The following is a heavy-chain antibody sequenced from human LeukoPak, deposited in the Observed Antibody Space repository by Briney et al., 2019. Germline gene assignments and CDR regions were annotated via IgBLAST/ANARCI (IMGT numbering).Heavy chain of an antibody. J-gene: IGHJ4*02. CDR1: GFTFSSSA. D-gene: IGHD4-11*01. V-gene: IGHV3-23*01. CDR2: ITGSAATT. Sequence: GRSLRLPCAASGFTFSSSAMSWVRQAPGKGLEWVSSITGSAATTSYADSVKGRFIISRDISKNTLYLQMNTLRAEDTAVYYCAKGRLGVDYWGQGTLVTVSS. CDR3: AKGRLGVDY.